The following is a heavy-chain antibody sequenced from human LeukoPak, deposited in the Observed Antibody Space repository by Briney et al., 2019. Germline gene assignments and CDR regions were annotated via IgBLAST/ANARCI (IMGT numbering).Heavy chain of an antibody. CDR1: GGSISSSSYY. V-gene: IGHV4-39*01. D-gene: IGHD6-13*01. CDR3: AGPSSSWYNWFDP. Sequence: SETLSLTCTVSGGSISSSSYYWGWIRQPPGKGLEWIGSIYYSGSTYYNPSLKSRVTISVDTSKNQFSLKLSSVTAADTAVYYCAGPSSSWYNWFDPWGQGTLVTVSS. J-gene: IGHJ5*02. CDR2: IYYSGST.